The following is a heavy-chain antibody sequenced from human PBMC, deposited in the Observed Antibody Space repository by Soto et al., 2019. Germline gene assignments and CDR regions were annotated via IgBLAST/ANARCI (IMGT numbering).Heavy chain of an antibody. CDR2: IHPGDSDT. J-gene: IGHJ6*02. V-gene: IGHV5-51*01. D-gene: IGHD2-15*01. CDR1: GYSFTNYW. CDR3: ARTPGPEVAASLEYYYFSGMDV. Sequence: PGESLKISCEAPGYSFTNYWIGWVRQMPGKGLEWLGIIHPGDSDTKYSPSFQGQVTISVDKSITTAYLQWSSLKASDTAMYYCARTPGPEVAASLEYYYFSGMDVWGQGTTVTVSS.